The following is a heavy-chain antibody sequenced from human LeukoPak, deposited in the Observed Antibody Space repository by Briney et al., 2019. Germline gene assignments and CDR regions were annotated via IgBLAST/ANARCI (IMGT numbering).Heavy chain of an antibody. CDR3: ARGHVTIAAATIY. CDR1: GITFSSYW. J-gene: IGHJ4*02. V-gene: IGHV3-7*01. D-gene: IGHD6-13*01. Sequence: GGSLRLSCAVSGITFSSYWMSWVRQAPGKGLEWVANIKQDGSEKYYVDSVKGRFTISRDNAKNSLYLQMNSLRAEDTAVYYCARGHVTIAAATIYWGQGTLVTVSS. CDR2: IKQDGSEK.